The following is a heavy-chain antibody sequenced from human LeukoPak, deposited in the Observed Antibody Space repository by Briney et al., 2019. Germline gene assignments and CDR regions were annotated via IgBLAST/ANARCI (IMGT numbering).Heavy chain of an antibody. V-gene: IGHV1-8*01. J-gene: IGHJ4*02. Sequence: ASVKVSCKASGYTFTNFDITWVRQASGQGLEWMGWMSPYSGTTGSAQKFQGRVTVTRNTSINSAYLEIKNLTSDDTAVYYCARALDTTVLLGAYWGQGTPVTVSS. D-gene: IGHD1-1*01. CDR2: MSPYSGTT. CDR1: GYTFTNFD. CDR3: ARALDTTVLLGAY.